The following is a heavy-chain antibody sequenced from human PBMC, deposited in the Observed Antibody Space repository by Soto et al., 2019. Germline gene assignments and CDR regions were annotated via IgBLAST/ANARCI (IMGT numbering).Heavy chain of an antibody. J-gene: IGHJ6*02. V-gene: IGHV3-30-3*01. CDR3: ARDMSGYDTYYYGMDV. CDR2: ISYDGSNK. Sequence: QVQLVESGGGVVQPGRSLRLSCAASGFTFSSYAMHWVRQAPGKGLEWVAVISYDGSNKYYADSVKGRFTISRDNSKNTLYLQMNSLRAGDTAVYYCARDMSGYDTYYYGMDVWGQGTTVTVSS. CDR1: GFTFSSYA. D-gene: IGHD5-12*01.